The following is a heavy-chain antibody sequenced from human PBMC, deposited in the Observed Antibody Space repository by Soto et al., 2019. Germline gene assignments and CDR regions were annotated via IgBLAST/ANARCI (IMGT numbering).Heavy chain of an antibody. D-gene: IGHD6-6*01. CDR3: ARQGGSSVIWYFDY. Sequence: QVQLVESGGGVVQPGRSLRLSCAASGFTFSGYAMHWVRQAPGKGLEWVAATSYDENFKYYADSVKGRFTISRDNSKNTLFMQMNSLRTEDTAMYYCARQGGSSVIWYFDYWGQGSLVTVSS. CDR1: GFTFSGYA. CDR2: TSYDENFK. J-gene: IGHJ4*02. V-gene: IGHV3-30*04.